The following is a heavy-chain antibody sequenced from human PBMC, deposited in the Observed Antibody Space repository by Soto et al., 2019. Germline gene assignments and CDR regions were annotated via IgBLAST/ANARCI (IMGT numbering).Heavy chain of an antibody. V-gene: IGHV3-23*01. CDR2: ISGSGGST. D-gene: IGHD3-3*01. J-gene: IGHJ6*02. CDR3: ATLGWEWLLSSMDV. Sequence: GGSLRLSCAASGFTFSSYAISWVRQAPGKGLEWVSAISGSGGSTYYADSVKGRFTISRDNSKNTLYLQMNSLRAEDTAVYYCATLGWEWLLSSMDVWGQGTTVTVSS. CDR1: GFTFSSYA.